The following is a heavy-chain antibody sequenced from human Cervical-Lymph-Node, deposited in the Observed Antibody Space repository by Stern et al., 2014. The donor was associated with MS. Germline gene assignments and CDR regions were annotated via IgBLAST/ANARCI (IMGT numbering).Heavy chain of an antibody. CDR2: IWYDGTKE. CDR1: GFTFSDYG. Sequence: VQLVESGGGWVPPGRSLRLSCAASGFTFSDYGMHWVRQTPGKGLAWVAVIWYDGTKEYYADSVKGRFTLSRDNSHTPFSMQMNSLRVEDTAVYYCARGFCSGGTCFSLWYFDFWGRGTRVTVS. CDR3: ARGFCSGGTCFSLWYFDF. D-gene: IGHD2-15*01. J-gene: IGHJ2*01. V-gene: IGHV3-33*01.